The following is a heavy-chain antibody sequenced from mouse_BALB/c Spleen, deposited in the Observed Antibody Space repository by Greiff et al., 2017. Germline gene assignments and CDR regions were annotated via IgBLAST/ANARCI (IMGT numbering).Heavy chain of an antibody. CDR3: ARSEGTGYFDY. D-gene: IGHD3-3*01. J-gene: IGHJ2*01. CDR2: ISSGSSTI. CDR1: GFTFSSFG. Sequence: EVQRVESGGGLVQPGGSRKLSCAASGFTFSSFGMHWVRQAPEKGLEWVAYISSGSSTIYYADTVKGRFTISRDNPKNTLFLQMTSLRSEDTAMYYCARSEGTGYFDYWGQVTTLTVSS. V-gene: IGHV5-17*02.